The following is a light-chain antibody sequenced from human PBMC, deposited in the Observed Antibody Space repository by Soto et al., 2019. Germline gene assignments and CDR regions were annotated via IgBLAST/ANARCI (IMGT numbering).Light chain of an antibody. V-gene: IGLV7-46*01. Sequence: QAVVTQEPSLTVSPGGTVTLTCGSSTGAVTSSHYPYWFQQKPGQAPRTLIYATSNKQSWTPARFSGSLLGGKAALTLSGAQPEDEAEYYCQSYDSSLSRRWVFGGGTKLTVL. CDR2: ATS. CDR3: QSYDSSLSRRWV. J-gene: IGLJ3*02. CDR1: TGAVTSSHY.